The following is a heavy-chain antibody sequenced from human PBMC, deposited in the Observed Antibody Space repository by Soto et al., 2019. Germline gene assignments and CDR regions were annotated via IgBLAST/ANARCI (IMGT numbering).Heavy chain of an antibody. CDR2: IYYSGST. Sequence: QVQLQESGPGLVKPSETLSLTCTVSGGSISSYYWSWIRQPPGKGLEWIGDIYYSGSTNYNPSLKXRXTXSLXTSKNQVSLKLSSVTAADTAVYFCARRYGLSAFDIWGQGTMVTVSS. V-gene: IGHV4-59*08. D-gene: IGHD3-10*01. CDR1: GGSISSYY. J-gene: IGHJ3*02. CDR3: ARRYGLSAFDI.